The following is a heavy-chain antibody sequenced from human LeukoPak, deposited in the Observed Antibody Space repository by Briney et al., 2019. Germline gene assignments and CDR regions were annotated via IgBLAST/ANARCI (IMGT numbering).Heavy chain of an antibody. J-gene: IGHJ4*02. CDR3: ASHSVGYGPFDS. D-gene: IGHD6-25*01. CDR2: IWYDGSDK. V-gene: IGHV3-33*03. Sequence: PGRSLRLSCAASGFSFSTYGMNWVRQAPGKGLEWVAIIWYDGSDKYYADSVKGRFTISRDNAKNSLYLQMNSLRAGDTAVYYCASHSVGYGPFDSWGQGTLVTVSS. CDR1: GFSFSTYG.